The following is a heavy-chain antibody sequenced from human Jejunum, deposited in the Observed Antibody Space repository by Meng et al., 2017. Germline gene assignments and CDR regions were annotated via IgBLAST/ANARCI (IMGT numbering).Heavy chain of an antibody. CDR1: GDSVSSNSAA. CDR2: TYYRSKWYS. Sequence: QVQLQQSGPGLVKPSQTLSPACAISGDSVSSNSAAWNWIRQSPSRGLEWLGRTYYRSKWYSDYAVSVKSRITIKSHTSKNQLSLQLNSVTPEDTAVYYCARDESRLLRSWGQGTLVTVSS. V-gene: IGHV6-1*01. J-gene: IGHJ5*02. CDR3: ARDESRLLRS. D-gene: IGHD3-22*01.